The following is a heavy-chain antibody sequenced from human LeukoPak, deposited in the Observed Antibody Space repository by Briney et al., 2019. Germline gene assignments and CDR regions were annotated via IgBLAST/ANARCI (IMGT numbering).Heavy chain of an antibody. J-gene: IGHJ4*02. CDR1: GYTFTSYD. Sequence: ASVKVSCKASGYTFTSYDINWVRQATGQGLEWMGWMIPNSGNTGYAQKFQGRVTMTRNTSISTAYMELSSLRSEDTAVYYCARGKYDFWSGSFDFDYWGQGTLVTVSS. V-gene: IGHV1-8*01. D-gene: IGHD3-3*01. CDR3: ARGKYDFWSGSFDFDY. CDR2: MIPNSGNT.